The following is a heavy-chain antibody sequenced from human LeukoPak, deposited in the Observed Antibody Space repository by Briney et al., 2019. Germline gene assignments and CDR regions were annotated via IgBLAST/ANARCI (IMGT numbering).Heavy chain of an antibody. CDR1: GFTFSDYG. V-gene: IGHV3-33*01. Sequence: GGSLRLSCAASGFTFSDYGMHWVRQAPGRGLEWVAVIWYDGSNRYYADSVKGRSTISRDNSKNTLYLQMNSLRDEDTAVYYCATSSGTDPWFDPWGQGTLVTVSS. CDR3: ATSSGTDPWFDP. CDR2: IWYDGSNR. J-gene: IGHJ5*02. D-gene: IGHD1-26*01.